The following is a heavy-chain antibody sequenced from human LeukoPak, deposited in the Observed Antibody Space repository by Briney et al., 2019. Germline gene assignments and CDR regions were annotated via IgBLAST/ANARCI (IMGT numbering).Heavy chain of an antibody. CDR3: VRGEAGDFDS. J-gene: IGHJ4*02. V-gene: IGHV4-38-2*01. Sequence: PSETLSLTCAVSGYSISRGYYWGWVRQPPGKRPQWIGSVHESGSSYYNPSLTSQVTISLDTSQNQFSLTFASATAADSAICYWVRGEAGDFDSWGQGTLVTVSS. CDR2: VHESGSS. D-gene: IGHD3-10*01. CDR1: GYSISRGYY.